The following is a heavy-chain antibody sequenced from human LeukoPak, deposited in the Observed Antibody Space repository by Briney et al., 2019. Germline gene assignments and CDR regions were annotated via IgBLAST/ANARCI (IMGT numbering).Heavy chain of an antibody. CDR2: INPNSGDT. V-gene: IGHV1-2*02. D-gene: IGHD3-22*01. J-gene: IGHJ4*02. Sequence: ASVKVSCKASGYTFTGYYLHWVRQAPGQGLEWMGWINPNSGDTNYAPKFQGRVTMTRDTSISTAYMELSRLTPDDTAVYYCASYYYDSSGHYQEVYWGQGTLVTVSS. CDR3: ASYYYDSSGHYQEVY. CDR1: GYTFTGYY.